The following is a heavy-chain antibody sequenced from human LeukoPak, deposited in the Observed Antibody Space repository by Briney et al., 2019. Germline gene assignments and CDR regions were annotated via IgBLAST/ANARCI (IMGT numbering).Heavy chain of an antibody. V-gene: IGHV3-30-3*01. CDR2: ISDDGSNK. D-gene: IGHD6-19*01. J-gene: IGHJ4*02. CDR3: ASNTSDWYGEGYLDS. Sequence: PGGSLRLSCAASTXTFNSYAVHWVRQAPGKGLEWVAVISDDGSNKYYADSVKGRFTISRDNSKNTVYLQMNSLRAEDTAVYYCASNTSDWYGEGYLDSWGQGTMVTVSS. CDR1: TXTFNSYA.